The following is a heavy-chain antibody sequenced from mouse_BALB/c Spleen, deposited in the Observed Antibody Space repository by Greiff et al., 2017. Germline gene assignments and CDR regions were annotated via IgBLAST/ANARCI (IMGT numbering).Heavy chain of an antibody. CDR3: ARVLRPHAMDY. CDR1: GFTFSSFG. Sequence: EVKLMESGGGLVQPGGSRKLSCAASGFTFSSFGMHWVRQAPEKGLEWVAYISSGSSTIYYADTVKGRFTISRDNPKNTLFLQMTSLRSEDTAMYYCARVLRPHAMDYWGQGTSVTVSS. CDR2: ISSGSSTI. V-gene: IGHV5-17*02. D-gene: IGHD1-2*01. J-gene: IGHJ4*01.